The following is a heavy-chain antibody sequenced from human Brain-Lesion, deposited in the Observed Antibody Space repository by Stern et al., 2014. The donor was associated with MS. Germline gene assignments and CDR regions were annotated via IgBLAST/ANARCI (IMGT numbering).Heavy chain of an antibody. D-gene: IGHD2/OR15-2a*01. V-gene: IGHV3-30*18. Sequence: VQLVESGGGVVQPERPLRLSCVASGFTFGSCAMHWVRQAPGKGLEWVAGVSYDGSNKYYADSVKGRFTISRDNSQNTLYMQMSSLRPEDTAVYYCAKDRQYLTYFFDHWGQGSLVTVSS. CDR1: GFTFGSCA. CDR3: AKDRQYLTYFFDH. CDR2: VSYDGSNK. J-gene: IGHJ5*02.